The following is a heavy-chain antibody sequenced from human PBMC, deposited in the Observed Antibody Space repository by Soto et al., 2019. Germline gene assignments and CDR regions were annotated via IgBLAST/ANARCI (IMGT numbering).Heavy chain of an antibody. J-gene: IGHJ4*02. V-gene: IGHV3-23*01. CDR3: AKEALIGYTYAYTY. CDR1: GFTLSSYV. CDR2: IIAVGGST. Sequence: PGESLRRSCAASGFTLSSYVMSWVRQAPGKGLEWVSSIIAVGGSTEYYADSVKGRFAISRLNSKNTMFLQLNSLRAEDTAISYCAKEALIGYTYAYTYWGQGTLVTVSS. D-gene: IGHD5-18*01.